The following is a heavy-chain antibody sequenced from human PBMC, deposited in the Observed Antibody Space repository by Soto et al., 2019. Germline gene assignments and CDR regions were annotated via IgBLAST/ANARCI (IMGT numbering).Heavy chain of an antibody. CDR2: IIPILGIA. J-gene: IGHJ4*02. Sequence: QVQLVQSGAEVKKPGSSVKVSCQASGGTFSSYTISWVRQAPGQGLEWMGRIIPILGIANYAQKFQGRVTITADKSTSTAYMERSSLRSEDTAVYYCARVGSDGSGSYYDYWGQGTLVTVSS. CDR1: GGTFSSYT. V-gene: IGHV1-69*02. D-gene: IGHD3-10*01. CDR3: ARVGSDGSGSYYDY.